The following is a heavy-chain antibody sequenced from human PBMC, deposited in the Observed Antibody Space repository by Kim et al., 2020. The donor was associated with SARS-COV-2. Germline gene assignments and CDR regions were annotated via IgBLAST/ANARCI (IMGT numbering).Heavy chain of an antibody. Sequence: GGSLRLSCAASGFTFSRFWIHWVRQGPGKGLEWVSGISGDGSSKSDADSVKDRFTISGDNAKNTVYMQMNSLRAEDTAIYFCARDLRSVRADYYFDYWGQGILVSVSS. D-gene: IGHD3-10*02. CDR2: ISGDGSSK. CDR3: ARDLRSVRADYYFDY. V-gene: IGHV3-74*03. CDR1: GFTFSRFW. J-gene: IGHJ4*02.